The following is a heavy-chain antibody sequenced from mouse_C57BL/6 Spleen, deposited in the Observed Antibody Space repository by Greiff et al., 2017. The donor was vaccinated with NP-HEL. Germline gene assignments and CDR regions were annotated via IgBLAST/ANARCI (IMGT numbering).Heavy chain of an antibody. V-gene: IGHV1-50*01. CDR2: IDPSDSYT. CDR1: GYTFTSYW. D-gene: IGHD2-3*01. Sequence: VKLQQPGAELVKPGASVKLSCKASGYTFTSYWMQWVKQRPGQGLEWIGEIDPSDSYTNYNQKFKGKATLTVDTSSSTAYMQLSSLTSEDSAVYYCARWVLAFAYWGQGTLVTVSA. J-gene: IGHJ3*01. CDR3: ARWVLAFAY.